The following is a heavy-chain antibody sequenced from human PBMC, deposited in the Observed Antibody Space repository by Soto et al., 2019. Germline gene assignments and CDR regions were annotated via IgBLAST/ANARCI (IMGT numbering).Heavy chain of an antibody. D-gene: IGHD6-19*01. Sequence: SETLSLTCTVSGGSISSFYWSLIRQPAGKGLEWIGRIYTSGSTNYNPSLKSRVTMSVDTSKNQFSLKLSSVTAADTAVYYCARVDYSSGWYQSDYWGQGTLVTVSS. CDR2: IYTSGST. J-gene: IGHJ4*02. CDR3: ARVDYSSGWYQSDY. CDR1: GGSISSFY. V-gene: IGHV4-4*07.